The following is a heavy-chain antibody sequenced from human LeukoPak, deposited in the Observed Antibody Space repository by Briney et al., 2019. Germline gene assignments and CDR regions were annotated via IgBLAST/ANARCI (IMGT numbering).Heavy chain of an antibody. CDR2: INPNSGGT. J-gene: IGHJ4*02. D-gene: IGHD2-15*01. Sequence: ASVKVSCKTSGYTFTGYYIHWVRQAPGQGLEWMGWINPNSGGTNYAQKFQGRVTMTRDTSISTAYMELSRLTSDDTAVYYCARGPYCSGGRCYGAIDYWGQGTLVTVSS. CDR3: ARGPYCSGGRCYGAIDY. V-gene: IGHV1-2*02. CDR1: GYTFTGYY.